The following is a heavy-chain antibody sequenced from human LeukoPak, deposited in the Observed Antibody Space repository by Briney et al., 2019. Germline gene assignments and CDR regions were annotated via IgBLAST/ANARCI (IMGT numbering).Heavy chain of an antibody. CDR2: INHSGST. J-gene: IGHJ4*02. CDR3: ASSEGPIVADY. Sequence: SETLSLTCAVYGGSFSGYYWSWIRQPPGKGLEWIGEINHSGSTNYNPSLKSRVTISVDTSKNQFSLKLSSVTAADTAVYYCASSEGPIVADYWGQGTLVTVSS. CDR1: GGSFSGYY. V-gene: IGHV4-34*01. D-gene: IGHD2/OR15-2a*01.